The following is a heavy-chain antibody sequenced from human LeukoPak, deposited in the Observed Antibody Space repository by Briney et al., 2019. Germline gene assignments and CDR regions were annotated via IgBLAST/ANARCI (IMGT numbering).Heavy chain of an antibody. CDR1: GFTFSSYG. CDR3: ASGSVTIDY. Sequence: GGSLRLSCAASGFTFSSYGMHWVRQAPGKGLEWVAVIWYDGSNKYYADSVKGRFTISRDNSKNTLYLQMNSLRADDTAVYYCASGSVTIDYWGQGTLVTVSS. D-gene: IGHD2-21*02. J-gene: IGHJ4*02. CDR2: IWYDGSNK. V-gene: IGHV3-33*01.